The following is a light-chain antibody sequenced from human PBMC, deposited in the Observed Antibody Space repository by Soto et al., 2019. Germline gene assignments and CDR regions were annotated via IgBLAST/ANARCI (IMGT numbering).Light chain of an antibody. J-gene: IGLJ1*01. CDR2: ANS. V-gene: IGLV1-40*01. CDR3: QSYDSSLSGYV. CDR1: SSNIGAGYD. Sequence: VLTQPPSVSGAPGQRVTISCTGSSSNIGAGYDVHWYQQLPGTAPKLLIYANSNRPSGVPGRFSGSKSGTSASLAITGLQAEDEADYCCQSYDSSLSGYVFGTGTKVTVL.